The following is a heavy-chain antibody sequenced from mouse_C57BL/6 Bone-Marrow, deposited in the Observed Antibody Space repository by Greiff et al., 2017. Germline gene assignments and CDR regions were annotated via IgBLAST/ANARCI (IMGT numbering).Heavy chain of an antibody. Sequence: VQLQESGAELARPGASVKLSCKASGYTFTSYGISWVKQRTGQGLEWIGEIYPRGGNTYYNEKFKGKATLTADKSSSTAYMQLRSLTSEDSAVXCCADRRLLRDYWGQGTTLTVSA. D-gene: IGHD2-10*01. CDR1: GYTFTSYG. CDR2: IYPRGGNT. CDR3: ADRRLLRDY. V-gene: IGHV1-81*01. J-gene: IGHJ2*01.